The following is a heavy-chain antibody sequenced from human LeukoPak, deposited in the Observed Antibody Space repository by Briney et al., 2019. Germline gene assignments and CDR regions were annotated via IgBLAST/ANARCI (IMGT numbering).Heavy chain of an antibody. J-gene: IGHJ6*02. CDR3: ARDRYYGMDV. CDR1: GGSISSYY. V-gene: IGHV4-59*12. Sequence: PSETLSLTCTVSGGSISSYYWSWIRQPPGKGLEWIGYIYYSGSTYYNPSLKSRVTISVDTSKNQFSLKLSSVTAADTAVYYCARDRYYGMDVWGQGTTVTVSS. CDR2: IYYSGST.